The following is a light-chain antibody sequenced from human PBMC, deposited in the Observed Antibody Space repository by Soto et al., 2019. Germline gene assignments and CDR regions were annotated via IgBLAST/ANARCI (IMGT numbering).Light chain of an antibody. Sequence: DIQMTQSPSTLAASVGDRVTITCRASQSISSWLAGFQQKPGKAPNLLMYKVSNLGSGVPSRFSGSGSGTEFALTISSLQPDDFATYYCQQYYSYSWTFGQGTKVEIK. V-gene: IGKV1-5*03. CDR3: QQYYSYSWT. J-gene: IGKJ1*01. CDR2: KVS. CDR1: QSISSW.